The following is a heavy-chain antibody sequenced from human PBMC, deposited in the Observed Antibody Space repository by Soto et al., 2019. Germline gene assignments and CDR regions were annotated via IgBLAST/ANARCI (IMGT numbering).Heavy chain of an antibody. CDR3: ARRHCSSTSCHNNFDY. Sequence: SETLSLTCTVSGGSISSYYWSWIRQPPGKGLEWIGYIYYSGSTNYNPSLKSRVTISVDTSKNQFSLKLSSVTAADTAVYYCARRHCSSTSCHNNFDYLGQGTLVTVSS. CDR2: IYYSGST. J-gene: IGHJ4*02. CDR1: GGSISSYY. D-gene: IGHD2-2*02. V-gene: IGHV4-59*01.